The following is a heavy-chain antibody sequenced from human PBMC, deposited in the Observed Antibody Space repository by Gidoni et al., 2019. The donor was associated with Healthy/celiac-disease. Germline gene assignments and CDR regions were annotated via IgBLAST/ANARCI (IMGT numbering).Heavy chain of an antibody. J-gene: IGHJ4*02. CDR3: ARDALGSGTTLGYYYFDY. Sequence: QVQLVQSGAEVKKPRSSVKLSCKASGGTFSSYATSWVRQAPGQGLEWMGGISPIFGTANYAQKFEGRVTITADESTSTAYMELSSLRSEDTAVYYCARDALGSGTTLGYYYFDYWGQGTLVTVSS. CDR2: ISPIFGTA. V-gene: IGHV1-69*01. CDR1: GGTFSSYA. D-gene: IGHD1-1*01.